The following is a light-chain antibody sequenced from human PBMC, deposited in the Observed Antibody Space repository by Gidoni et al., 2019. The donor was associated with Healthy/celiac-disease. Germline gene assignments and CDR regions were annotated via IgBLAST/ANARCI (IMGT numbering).Light chain of an antibody. CDR1: SSDVGGYNY. Sequence: QSALTQPATVSGSPGPSITISCTGTSSDVGGYNYVSWYQQHPGKAPKLMIYEVSNRPSGVYNRFSGAKAGNTAALTISGLQAEDEADYYCSSYTSSSTLYVFGTGTKVTVL. CDR2: EVS. V-gene: IGLV2-14*01. J-gene: IGLJ1*01. CDR3: SSYTSSSTLYV.